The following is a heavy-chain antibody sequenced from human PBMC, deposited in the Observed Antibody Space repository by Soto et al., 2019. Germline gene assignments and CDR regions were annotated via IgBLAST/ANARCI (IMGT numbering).Heavy chain of an antibody. J-gene: IGHJ5*02. D-gene: IGHD2-15*01. CDR3: AKHDRADSMAS. V-gene: IGHV3-23*01. CDR1: GFTFSNYA. CDR2: ISGTGTST. Sequence: EVQVLESGGDLVQPGGSLRLSCVASGFTFSNYAMSWVRQAPGKGLEWVSTISGTGTSTYYADFVKGRFTISRDNSKNILYVQMNSLRAEDTAVYYCAKHDRADSMASWGQGTLVTVSS.